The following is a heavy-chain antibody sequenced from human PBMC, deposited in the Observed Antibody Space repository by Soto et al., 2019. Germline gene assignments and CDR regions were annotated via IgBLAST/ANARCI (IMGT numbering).Heavy chain of an antibody. Sequence: GASVKVSCKASGGTFSSYAISWVRQAPGQGLELMGGIIPIFGTANYAQKFQGRVTITADESTSTAYMELSSLRSEDTAVYYCARVGSLYYYYGMDVWGQGTTVTVYS. J-gene: IGHJ6*02. D-gene: IGHD3-10*01. V-gene: IGHV1-69*13. CDR2: IIPIFGTA. CDR1: GGTFSSYA. CDR3: ARVGSLYYYYGMDV.